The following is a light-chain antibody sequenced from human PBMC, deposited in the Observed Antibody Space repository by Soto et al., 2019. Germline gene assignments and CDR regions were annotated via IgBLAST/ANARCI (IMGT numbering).Light chain of an antibody. J-gene: IGKJ1*01. CDR3: QQYNSYSRK. CDR2: KAS. CDR1: QSISSW. Sequence: DIQMTQSPSTLSASVGDRVTITCRASQSISSWLAWYQQKPGKAPKLLIYKASSLESGVPSRFSGSGSGTEVTLTISSLQPDDFATDYCQQYNSYSRKFGQGTKVEIK. V-gene: IGKV1-5*03.